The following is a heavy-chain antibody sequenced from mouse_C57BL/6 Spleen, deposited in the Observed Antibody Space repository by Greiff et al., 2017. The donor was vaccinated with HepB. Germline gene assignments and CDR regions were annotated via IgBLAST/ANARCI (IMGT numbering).Heavy chain of an antibody. CDR3: ARWYDFPYAMDY. CDR1: GYAFSSSW. J-gene: IGHJ4*01. Sequence: QVQLQQSGPELVKPGASVKISCKASGYAFSSSWMNWVKQRPGKGLEWIGRIYPGDGDTNYNGKFKGKATLTADKSSSTAYMQLSSLTSEDSAVYFCARWYDFPYAMDYWGQGTSVTVSS. V-gene: IGHV1-82*01. D-gene: IGHD2-4*01. CDR2: IYPGDGDT.